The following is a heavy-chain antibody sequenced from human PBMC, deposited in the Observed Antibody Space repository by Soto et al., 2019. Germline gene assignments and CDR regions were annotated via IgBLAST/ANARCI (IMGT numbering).Heavy chain of an antibody. Sequence: QVQLVQSGAEVKKPGSSVKVSCKASGGTFSSYAISWVRQAPGQGLEWMGGIIPIFGTANYAQKFQGRVTITADEXRTXAQMGLSSLRSEDTAVYYCARAPDMTTVTTFAFDIWGQGAMVTVSS. J-gene: IGHJ3*02. CDR3: ARAPDMTTVTTFAFDI. D-gene: IGHD4-17*01. V-gene: IGHV1-69*12. CDR2: IIPIFGTA. CDR1: GGTFSSYA.